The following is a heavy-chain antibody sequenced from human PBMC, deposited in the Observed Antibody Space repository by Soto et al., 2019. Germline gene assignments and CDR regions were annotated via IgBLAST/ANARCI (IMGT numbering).Heavy chain of an antibody. D-gene: IGHD4-4*01. V-gene: IGHV1-2*02. CDR2: INPKSDDT. Sequence: VASVKVSCKASGYPFSDNQIHWLRRAPGQGLEWMGRINPKSDDTNYAQKIQGRVTMTRDTSIDTAYLELTGLTSDDTATYYCARKHSLDYIRWGLDPWGQGTLVTVSS. CDR1: GYPFSDNQ. CDR3: ARKHSLDYIRWGLDP. J-gene: IGHJ5*02.